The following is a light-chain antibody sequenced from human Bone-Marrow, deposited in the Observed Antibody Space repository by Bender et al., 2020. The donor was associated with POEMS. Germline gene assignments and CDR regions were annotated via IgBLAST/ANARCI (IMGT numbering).Light chain of an antibody. J-gene: IGLJ3*02. CDR1: SSNIGNHG. Sequence: QSVVTQPPSLSEAPRQRVTISCSGSSSNIGNHGVNWYQQLPGEAPKLLIYYDELLTPGVSDRFSASKSGSFASLAIRVLQSEDEALYYCSALDGSRSAWVFGGGTKLTVL. V-gene: IGLV1-36*01. CDR3: SALDGSRSAWV. CDR2: YDE.